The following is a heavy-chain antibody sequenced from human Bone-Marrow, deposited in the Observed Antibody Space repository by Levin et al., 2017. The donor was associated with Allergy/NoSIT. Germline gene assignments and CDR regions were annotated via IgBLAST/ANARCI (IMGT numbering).Heavy chain of an antibody. CDR2: ISSSGSTI. Sequence: GGSLRLSCAGSGFTFSSYEMNWVRQAPGKGLEWISYISSSGSTIHYADSVRGRFTISRDNAKNSLSLEMNSLRAEDTAVYFCARDEGSGWFHDAYDVWGQGTLVIVSS. V-gene: IGHV3-48*03. J-gene: IGHJ3*01. D-gene: IGHD6-19*01. CDR3: ARDEGSGWFHDAYDV. CDR1: GFTFSSYE.